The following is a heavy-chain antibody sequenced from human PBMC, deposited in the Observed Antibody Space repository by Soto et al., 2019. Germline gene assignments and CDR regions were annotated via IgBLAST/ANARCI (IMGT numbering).Heavy chain of an antibody. J-gene: IGHJ6*02. CDR2: IIPIFGTA. V-gene: IGHV1-69*13. CDR3: ASKPYPMVRGAPPLYYYGMDV. CDR1: GGTFSSYA. D-gene: IGHD3-10*01. Sequence: SVKVSCKASGGTFSSYAISWVRQAPGQGLEWMGGIIPIFGTANYAQKFQGRVTITADESTSTAYMELSSLRSEDTAVYYCASKPYPMVRGAPPLYYYGMDVWGQGTTVTVSS.